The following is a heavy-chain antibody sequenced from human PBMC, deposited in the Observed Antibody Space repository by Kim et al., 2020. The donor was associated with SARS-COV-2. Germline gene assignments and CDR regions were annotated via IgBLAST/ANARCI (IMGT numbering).Heavy chain of an antibody. CDR3: ATDTEYSGRRNWYFDL. J-gene: IGHJ2*01. CDR1: GYALTELS. Sequence: ASVKVSCKVSGYALTELSMHWVRQAPGQGLEWMGGFDPEDGETTYAQKFQGRVTMTADTSTDTAYMELGSLRSEDTAVYYCATDTEYSGRRNWYFDLWGRGTLVTVSS. D-gene: IGHD1-26*01. V-gene: IGHV1-24*01. CDR2: FDPEDGET.